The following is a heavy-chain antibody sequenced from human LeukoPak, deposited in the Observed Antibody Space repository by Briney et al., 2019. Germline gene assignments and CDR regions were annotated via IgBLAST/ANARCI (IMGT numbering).Heavy chain of an antibody. CDR1: GFTFSNAW. D-gene: IGHD2-21*01. CDR3: STDSLVMNY. Sequence: GGSLRLSCAASGFTFSNAWMSWVRQAPGKGLEWVGRIKSKTNGGTTDYAAPVKDRFTISRDDSKTTLYLQMSSLKTEDAAVYYCSTDSLVMNYWGQGTLVTVSS. CDR2: IKSKTNGGTT. V-gene: IGHV3-15*01. J-gene: IGHJ4*02.